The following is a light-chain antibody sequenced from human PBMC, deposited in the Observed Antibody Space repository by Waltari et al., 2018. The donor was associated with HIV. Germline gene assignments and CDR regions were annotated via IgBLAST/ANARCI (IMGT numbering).Light chain of an antibody. J-gene: IGLJ2*01. CDR2: EVT. V-gene: IGLV2-14*01. Sequence: QSALTQPASVSGSPGQSITISCTGNNSDIGDYNYVSWNQQHPGKAPKLMIFEVTNRPSGVSNRFSGSKSGNTASLTISGLQADDEGDYFCSSYTTRSTVVFGGGTKVTVL. CDR3: SSYTTRSTVV. CDR1: NSDIGDYNY.